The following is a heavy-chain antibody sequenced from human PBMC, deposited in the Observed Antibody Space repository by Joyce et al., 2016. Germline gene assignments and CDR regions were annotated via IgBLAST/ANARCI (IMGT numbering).Heavy chain of an antibody. V-gene: IGHV1-69*06. CDR1: GGTVSNYA. D-gene: IGHD3-16*01. CDR3: ATGQGTSFALPFDP. CDR2: IIPCSETV. J-gene: IGHJ5*02. Sequence: QVQLVQSGAEVKKPGSSMKVSCTASGGTVSNYAFNWVRQAPGQGLEWMGGIIPCSETVEYAQKFEGRVTITADKSTTTAYLELTRLRSADTAIYFCATGQGTSFALPFDPWGQGTLVTVTS.